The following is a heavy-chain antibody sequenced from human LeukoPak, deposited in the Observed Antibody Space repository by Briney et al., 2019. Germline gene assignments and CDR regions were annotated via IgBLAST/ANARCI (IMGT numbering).Heavy chain of an antibody. CDR2: FNPRDSST. J-gene: IGHJ5*02. CDR3: ARHYGSAWFAH. V-gene: IGHV5-51*01. Sequence: GESLKISSKTSGYIFTNYWLAWVRQMPGKGLEWVGIFNPRDSSTRYSPSIQGQVTFSADNSISTAYLQWSSLRASDTAIYYCARHYGSAWFAHWGQGTQVTVSS. D-gene: IGHD6-25*01. CDR1: GYIFTNYW.